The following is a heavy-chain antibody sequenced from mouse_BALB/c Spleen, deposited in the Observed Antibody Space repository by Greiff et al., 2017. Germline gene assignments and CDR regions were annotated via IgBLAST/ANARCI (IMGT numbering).Heavy chain of an antibody. CDR3: ARNSPVNYYGSSPYYAMDY. J-gene: IGHJ4*01. V-gene: IGHV2-2*02. D-gene: IGHD1-1*01. Sequence: QVQLQQSGPGLVQPSQSMSITCTVSGFSLTSYGVHWVRQSPGKGLEWLGVIWSGGSTDYNAAFISRLSISKDNSKSQVFFKMNSLQANDTAIYYCARNSPVNYYGSSPYYAMDYWGQGTSVTVSS. CDR2: IWSGGST. CDR1: GFSLTSYG.